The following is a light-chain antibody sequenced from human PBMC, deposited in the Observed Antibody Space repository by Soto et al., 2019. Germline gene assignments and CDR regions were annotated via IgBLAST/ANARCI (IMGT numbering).Light chain of an antibody. CDR2: AAS. V-gene: IGKV1-39*01. J-gene: IGKJ2*01. CDR1: QSISSY. Sequence: DIQMTQSPSSLSVSVGDRVTITCRASQSISSYLTWYQQKPGKAPKFLIYAASRWQSGVPSRFSGSGSGTDFTLNIRSLQPEDFVSYYCQQSYSNPYTFGLGTKLEIK. CDR3: QQSYSNPYT.